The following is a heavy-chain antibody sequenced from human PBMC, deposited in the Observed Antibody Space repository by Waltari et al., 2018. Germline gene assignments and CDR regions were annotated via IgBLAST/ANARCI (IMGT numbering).Heavy chain of an antibody. CDR3: AKEGPTNGDYWHFDL. J-gene: IGHJ2*01. CDR1: GFFFSEYA. CDR2: ISGNGETT. D-gene: IGHD7-27*01. Sequence: EGQLLESGGGLVQPGGSLGLSGVSSGFFFSEYAMGWVRQTPGKGLEWVSTISGNGETTYYADSVKGRFTISRDSSKNTLYLQMSSLGAADTAMYYCAKEGPTNGDYWHFDLWGRGTLVAVSS. V-gene: IGHV3-23*01.